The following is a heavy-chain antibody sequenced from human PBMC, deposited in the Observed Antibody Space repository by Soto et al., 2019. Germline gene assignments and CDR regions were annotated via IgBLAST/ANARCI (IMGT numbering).Heavy chain of an antibody. CDR3: ARFSGSYTRGLDY. CDR2: SRNKANSYST. V-gene: IGHV3-72*01. D-gene: IGHD1-26*01. CDR1: GFTFSDHY. Sequence: EVQLVESGGGLVQPGGSLRLSCAASGFTFSDHYMDWVRQAPGKGLEWVGRSRNKANSYSTEYAASVKGRFTISRDESKNSLSLQMNRLKTEDTAVYYCARFSGSYTRGLDYWGQGTLVTVSS. J-gene: IGHJ4*02.